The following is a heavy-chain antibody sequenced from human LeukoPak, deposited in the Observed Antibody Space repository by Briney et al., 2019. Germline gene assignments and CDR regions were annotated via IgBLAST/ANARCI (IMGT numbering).Heavy chain of an antibody. CDR2: INPSGGST. Sequence: GASVKVSCKASGYTFTDYFLHWVRQAPGQGLEWMGIINPSGGSTNYAQKFRGRVTMTRDTSTSTVYMELSSLRSEDTAVYYCARIMNRYCSSTSCYNFDYWGQGTLVTVSS. CDR3: ARIMNRYCSSTSCYNFDY. V-gene: IGHV1-46*01. CDR1: GYTFTDYF. D-gene: IGHD2-2*02. J-gene: IGHJ4*02.